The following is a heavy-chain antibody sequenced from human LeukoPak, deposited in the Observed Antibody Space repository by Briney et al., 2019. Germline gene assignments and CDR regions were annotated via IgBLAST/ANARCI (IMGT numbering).Heavy chain of an antibody. CDR2: IYSGGST. CDR1: GFTVSSNY. Sequence: GGSLRLSCAASGFTVSSNYMSWVRQAPGRGLEWVSVIYSGGSTYYADSVKGRFTISRDNSKNTLFLQMNSLRAGDTAVYYCASGRGGAGDFDYWGQGTLVTVSS. CDR3: ASGRGGAGDFDY. J-gene: IGHJ4*02. V-gene: IGHV3-66*01. D-gene: IGHD1-26*01.